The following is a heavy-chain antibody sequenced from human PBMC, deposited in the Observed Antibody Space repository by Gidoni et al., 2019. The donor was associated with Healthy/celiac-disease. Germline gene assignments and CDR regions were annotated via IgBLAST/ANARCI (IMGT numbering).Heavy chain of an antibody. D-gene: IGHD6-6*01. Sequence: EVQLVEYGGGLVQPGGSLRLSCAASGVTFSSYDMNWVRQAPWMGLEVVSYISSSGSTISYADSVKGRVTISRDNAKNSLYLQMNSLRAEDTAVYYCAGAPSSSPDYWGQGTLVTVSS. V-gene: IGHV3-48*03. CDR1: GVTFSSYD. J-gene: IGHJ4*02. CDR3: AGAPSSSPDY. CDR2: ISSSGSTI.